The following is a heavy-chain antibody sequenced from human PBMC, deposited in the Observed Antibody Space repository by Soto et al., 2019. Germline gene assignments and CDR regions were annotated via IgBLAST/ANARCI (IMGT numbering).Heavy chain of an antibody. J-gene: IGHJ4*02. Sequence: PGGSLRISCAASVFTFSLYSMIWVGQAPGKGLEWVASITSSSSYIYYEDSLKGRFTISRDNAKNSLFLQLDSLRAEDTAVYFCVRARYTDSRPDYWGQGTMVTVSS. V-gene: IGHV3-21*01. CDR3: VRARYTDSRPDY. CDR2: ITSSSSYI. CDR1: VFTFSLYS. D-gene: IGHD1-1*01.